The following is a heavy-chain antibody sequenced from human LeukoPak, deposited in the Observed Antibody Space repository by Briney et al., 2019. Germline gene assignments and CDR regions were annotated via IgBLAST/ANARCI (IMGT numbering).Heavy chain of an antibody. CDR2: ISGSGGST. CDR3: VSAPSYRLTYYFDY. CDR1: GFTFSSYA. V-gene: IGHV3-23*01. D-gene: IGHD3-16*02. Sequence: GGSLRLSCAASGFTFSSYAMSWVRQAPGKGLEWVSAISGSGGSTYYADSVKGRFTTSRDNSKNTLYLQMNSLRAEDTAVYYCVSAPSYRLTYYFDYWGQGTLVTVSS. J-gene: IGHJ4*02.